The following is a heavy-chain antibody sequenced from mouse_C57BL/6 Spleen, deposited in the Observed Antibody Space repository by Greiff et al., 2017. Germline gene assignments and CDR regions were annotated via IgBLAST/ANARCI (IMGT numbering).Heavy chain of an antibody. V-gene: IGHV1-15*01. CDR1: GYTFTDYE. D-gene: IGHD2-9*01. J-gene: IGHJ3*01. CDR2: IDPETGGT. CDR3: SRSDPTMVRTPFAY. Sequence: VQLQQSGAELVRPGASVTLSCKASGYTFTDYEMHWVKQTPVHGLEWIGAIDPETGGTAYNQKFKGKAILTADKSSSTAYMELRSLTSEDSAVYYCSRSDPTMVRTPFAYWGQGTLLTVSA.